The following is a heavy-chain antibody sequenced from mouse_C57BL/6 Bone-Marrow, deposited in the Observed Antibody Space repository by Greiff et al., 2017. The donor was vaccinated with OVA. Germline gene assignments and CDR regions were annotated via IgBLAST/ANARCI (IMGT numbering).Heavy chain of an antibody. J-gene: IGHJ4*01. Sequence: VQLQQSGAELVKPGASVKLSCKASGYTFTSYWMHWVKQRPGQGLEWIGMIHPNSGSTNYNEKFKSKATLTVDKSSSTAYMQLSSLTSEDSAVYYCAREAVYYYGPYYYAMDYWGQGTSVTVSS. CDR1: GYTFTSYW. CDR3: AREAVYYYGPYYYAMDY. CDR2: IHPNSGST. D-gene: IGHD1-1*01. V-gene: IGHV1-64*01.